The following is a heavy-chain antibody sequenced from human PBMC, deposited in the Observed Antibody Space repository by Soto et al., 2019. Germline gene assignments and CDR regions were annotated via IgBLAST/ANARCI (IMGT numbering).Heavy chain of an antibody. J-gene: IGHJ6*02. Sequence: SETLSLTCTVSGGSISSSSYYWGWIRQPPGKGLEWSGSIYYSGTTYSNPSLKSRVTISVDTSKNQLSLKLRSVTAADTAVYYCARHVVEYYYDSSGYPYGMDVWGQGTTVT. V-gene: IGHV4-39*01. CDR2: IYYSGTT. CDR1: GGSISSSSYY. D-gene: IGHD3-22*01. CDR3: ARHVVEYYYDSSGYPYGMDV.